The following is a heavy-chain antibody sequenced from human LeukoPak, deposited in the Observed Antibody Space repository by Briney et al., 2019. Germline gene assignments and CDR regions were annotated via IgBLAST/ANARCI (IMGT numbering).Heavy chain of an antibody. Sequence: GGSLRLSCVASGFTFSSYAMHWVRQTPGKGLEYVSGINSNGGSTHYANSVKGRFTISRDNAKNTLYLQMNNLRAEDTAIYYCATDSYVSGSYYRLFYWGQGTLVTVSS. CDR3: ATDSYVSGSYYRLFY. J-gene: IGHJ4*02. V-gene: IGHV3-64*01. CDR1: GFTFSSYA. CDR2: INSNGGST. D-gene: IGHD3-10*01.